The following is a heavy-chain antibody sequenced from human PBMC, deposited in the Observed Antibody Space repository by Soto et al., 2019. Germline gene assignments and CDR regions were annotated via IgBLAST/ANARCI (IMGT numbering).Heavy chain of an antibody. CDR3: AKYLPDRWYVSLDY. J-gene: IGHJ4*02. Sequence: EVQLLESGGGLVQPGGSLRLSCAASGFTFSIYAMSWVRQAPGKGLEWVSSISGSGTSSYYADSVKGRFTFSRDNSKNTLNLQMNSLRADDTAVYFCAKYLPDRWYVSLDYWGQGTLVTVSS. V-gene: IGHV3-23*01. D-gene: IGHD6-13*01. CDR2: ISGSGTSS. CDR1: GFTFSIYA.